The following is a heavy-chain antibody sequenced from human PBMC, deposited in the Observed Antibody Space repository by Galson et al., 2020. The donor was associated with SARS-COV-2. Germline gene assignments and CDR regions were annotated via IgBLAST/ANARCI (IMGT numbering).Heavy chain of an antibody. V-gene: IGHV4-31*03. CDR3: ARDGPHYYDSSGYHQGGYFQR. D-gene: IGHD3-22*01. CDR2: IYYSGST. J-gene: IGHJ1*01. CDR1: GGSISSGGYY. Sequence: SETLSLTCTVSGGSISSGGYYWSWIRQHPGKGLEWIGYIYYSGSTYYNPSLKSRVTISVDTSKNQFSLKLSSVTAADTAVYYCARDGPHYYDSSGYHQGGYFQRWGQCTLVTVSS.